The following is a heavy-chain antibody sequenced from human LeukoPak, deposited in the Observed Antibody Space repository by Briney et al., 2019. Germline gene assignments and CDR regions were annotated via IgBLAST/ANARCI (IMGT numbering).Heavy chain of an antibody. CDR1: GYTFTSYG. D-gene: IGHD6-19*01. Sequence: ASVKVSCKASGYTFTSYGISWVRQAPGQGLEWMGWISAYKGNTNYAQKLQGRVTMTTDTSTSTAYMELRSLRSDDTAVYYCARSALIAVAGKEDYWGQGTLVTVSS. J-gene: IGHJ4*02. CDR2: ISAYKGNT. CDR3: ARSALIAVAGKEDY. V-gene: IGHV1-18*04.